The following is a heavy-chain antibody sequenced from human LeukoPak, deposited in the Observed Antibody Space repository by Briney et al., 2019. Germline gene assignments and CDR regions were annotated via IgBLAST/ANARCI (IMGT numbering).Heavy chain of an antibody. Sequence: SETLSLTCTVSGYSLSSRDYWGWIRQPPGKGLEWIGSIYHSGSTYYNPSLKSRVTISVDTSKNQFSLKLSSVTAADTAVYYCARGGYYDSSPIFDYWGQGTLVTVPS. D-gene: IGHD3-22*01. J-gene: IGHJ4*02. CDR1: GYSLSSRDY. CDR3: ARGGYYDSSPIFDY. CDR2: IYHSGST. V-gene: IGHV4-38-2*02.